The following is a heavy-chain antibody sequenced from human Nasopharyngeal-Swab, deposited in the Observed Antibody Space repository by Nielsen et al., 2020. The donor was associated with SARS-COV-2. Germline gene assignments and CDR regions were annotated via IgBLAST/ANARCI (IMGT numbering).Heavy chain of an antibody. J-gene: IGHJ4*02. D-gene: IGHD2-15*01. CDR2: ISYDGSNK. V-gene: IGHV3-30*03. CDR3: ARDEGCFDY. CDR1: GFTFSSYS. Sequence: GESLKISCAASGFTFSSYSMNWVRQAPGKGLEWVAVISYDGSNKYYADSVKGRFTISRDNSKNTLYLQMNSLRAEDTAVYYCARDEGCFDYWGQGTLVTVSS.